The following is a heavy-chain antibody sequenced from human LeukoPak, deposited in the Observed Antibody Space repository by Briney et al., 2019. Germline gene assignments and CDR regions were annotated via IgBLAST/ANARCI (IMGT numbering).Heavy chain of an antibody. D-gene: IGHD3-3*01. V-gene: IGHV3-21*01. CDR3: ARDASPYDSINWFDP. J-gene: IGHJ5*02. CDR2: ISGTSSYR. Sequence: GGSLRLSCAASGFTFSRYTMNCVRQVPGKGLEWVSSISGTSSYRYYAESVKGRFSISRDDATNSVYLQMNSLRVEDTAVYYCARDASPYDSINWFDPWGQGTLVTVSP. CDR1: GFTFSRYT.